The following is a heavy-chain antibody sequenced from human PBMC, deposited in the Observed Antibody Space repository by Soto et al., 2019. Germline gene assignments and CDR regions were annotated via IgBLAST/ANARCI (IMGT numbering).Heavy chain of an antibody. CDR1: TSRFTFSSYA. Sequence: GGSLRLSCAASTSRFTFSSYAMTWVRQAPGKGLEWVSTVSGSGGSTYYADSVKGRFTFSRDNSKNTLYLQMNSLGAEDTAVYYCAKFMADDRQYGGYYYYGMDVWGQGTTVTVSS. D-gene: IGHD4-17*01. CDR3: AKFMADDRQYGGYYYYGMDV. CDR2: VSGSGGST. J-gene: IGHJ6*02. V-gene: IGHV3-23*01.